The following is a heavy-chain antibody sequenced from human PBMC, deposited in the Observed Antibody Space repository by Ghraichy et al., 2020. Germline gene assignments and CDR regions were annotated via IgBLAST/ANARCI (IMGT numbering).Heavy chain of an antibody. V-gene: IGHV4-39*01. D-gene: IGHD4-17*01. CDR1: GGSISTSTYY. CDR3: ARHRTTVTAPGDP. Sequence: SETLSLTCTVSGGSISTSTYYWGWIRQPPGKGLEWIGNIYYSGSTYYNPSLKNRVTISLDTSENQFSLQLSSVTAADTAVYYCARHRTTVTAPGDPWGQGTLVTVSS. J-gene: IGHJ5*02. CDR2: IYYSGST.